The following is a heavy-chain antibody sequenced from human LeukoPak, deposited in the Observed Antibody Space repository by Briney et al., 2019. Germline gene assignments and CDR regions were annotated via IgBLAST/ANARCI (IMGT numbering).Heavy chain of an antibody. V-gene: IGHV5-51*01. D-gene: IGHD3-22*01. CDR3: ARHGYDSSGSDAFDI. CDR2: IYPGDSDT. J-gene: IGHJ3*02. Sequence: GESLKISCKGSGYSFSSYWIAWVRQLPGKGLEWMGIIYPGDSDTRYSPSFEGQVIISADKSTSTAYLQWSSLKASDTAMYYCARHGYDSSGSDAFDIWGQGTMVTVSS. CDR1: GYSFSSYW.